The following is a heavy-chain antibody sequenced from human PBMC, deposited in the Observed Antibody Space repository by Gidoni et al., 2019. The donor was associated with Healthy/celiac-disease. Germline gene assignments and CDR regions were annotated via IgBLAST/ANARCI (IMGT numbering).Heavy chain of an antibody. J-gene: IGHJ3*02. V-gene: IGHV3-13*04. Sequence: EVQLVESGGGLVQPGGFLSLSCAASGFTFSSYDMHWVRQATGQGLEWVSAIGTAGDTYYPGSVKGRFTISRENAKNSLYLQMNSLRAGDTAVYYCAREGPDAFDIWGQGTMVTVSS. CDR3: AREGPDAFDI. CDR1: GFTFSSYD. CDR2: IGTAGDT.